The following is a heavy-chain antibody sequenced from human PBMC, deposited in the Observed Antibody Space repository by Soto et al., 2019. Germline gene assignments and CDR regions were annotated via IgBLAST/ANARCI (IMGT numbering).Heavy chain of an antibody. CDR1: GYTFTSYG. CDR2: ISAYNGNT. Sequence: QVQLVQSGAEVKKPGASVKVSCKASGYTFTSYGITWVRQAPGQGLEWMGGISAYNGNTNYAQKLQGRVTMTTDTSTSTAYMELRSLRSDDTAVYYCAREGYYDSSGYALYYYYGMDVWGQGTTVTVSS. J-gene: IGHJ6*02. D-gene: IGHD3-22*01. CDR3: AREGYYDSSGYALYYYYGMDV. V-gene: IGHV1-18*04.